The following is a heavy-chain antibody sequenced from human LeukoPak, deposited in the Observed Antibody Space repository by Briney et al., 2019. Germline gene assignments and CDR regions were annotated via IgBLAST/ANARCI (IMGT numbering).Heavy chain of an antibody. V-gene: IGHV4-34*01. CDR1: SASVSDYH. Sequence: SETLSLTCAVFSASVSDYHWSWIRQSPGKGLEWIGEVSRPGSTTYNPSLNSRVTISVDTSKNQFSLKLSSVTAADTAVYYCARQRRMVRGNWFDPWGQGTLVTVSS. CDR3: ARQRRMVRGNWFDP. D-gene: IGHD3-10*01. CDR2: VSRPGST. J-gene: IGHJ5*02.